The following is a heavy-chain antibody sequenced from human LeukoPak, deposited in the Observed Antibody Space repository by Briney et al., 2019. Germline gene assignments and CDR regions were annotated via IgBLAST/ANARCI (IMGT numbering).Heavy chain of an antibody. D-gene: IGHD3-10*01. Sequence: GGSLRLSCAASGFSFSDHHMDWVRQAPGKGLEWVGRIGKKANSYTTEYAASEKGRFTISRDDSKNSLYLQMNSLKTEESAVYYCARVDRYSASGIFLADYWGQGTLVTVSS. V-gene: IGHV3-72*01. CDR1: GFSFSDHH. CDR3: ARVDRYSASGIFLADY. CDR2: IGKKANSYTT. J-gene: IGHJ4*02.